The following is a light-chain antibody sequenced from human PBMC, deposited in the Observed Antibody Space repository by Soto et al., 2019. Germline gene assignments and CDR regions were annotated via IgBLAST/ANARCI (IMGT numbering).Light chain of an antibody. CDR1: QGLVNSEGNTY. V-gene: IGKV2-24*01. CDR3: MQATQFPWT. Sequence: IGRTQTPLSSPFTLGQPPSISCGSVQGLVNSEGNTYLSWLQQRPGQPPRLLIYKISNRLSGVPDRFSGSGAGTDFTLRISRVEAEDVGLYYCMQATQFPWTFGQGTRVDIK. CDR2: KIS. J-gene: IGKJ1*01.